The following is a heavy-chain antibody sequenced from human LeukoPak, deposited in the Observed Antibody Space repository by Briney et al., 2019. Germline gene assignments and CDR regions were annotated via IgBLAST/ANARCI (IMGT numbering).Heavy chain of an antibody. V-gene: IGHV4-59*01. CDR1: GGSISSYY. CDR3: ARVSYGDPNYFDY. CDR2: IYYSGST. Sequence: PSETLSLTCTVSGGSISSYYWSWIRHPPGKGLEWIGYIYYSGSTNYNPSLKSRVTISVDTSKNQFSLKLSSVTAADTAVYYCARVSYGDPNYFDYWGQGTLVTVSS. D-gene: IGHD4-17*01. J-gene: IGHJ4*02.